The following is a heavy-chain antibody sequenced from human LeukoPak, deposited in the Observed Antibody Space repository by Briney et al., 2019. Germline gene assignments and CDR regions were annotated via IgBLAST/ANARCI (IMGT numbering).Heavy chain of an antibody. CDR3: ARGGGLDV. CDR2: INHNGNVN. D-gene: IGHD3-16*01. Sequence: GGSLRLSCAASGFTFSSYWMNWVRQAPGKGLEWVASINHNGNVNYYVDSVKGRFTISRDNAKNSLYLQMSNLRAEDTAVCFCARGGGLDVWGQGATVTVSS. CDR1: GFTFSSYW. J-gene: IGHJ6*02. V-gene: IGHV3-7*03.